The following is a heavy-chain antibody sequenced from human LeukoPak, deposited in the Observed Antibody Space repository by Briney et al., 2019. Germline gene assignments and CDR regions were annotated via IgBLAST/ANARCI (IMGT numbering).Heavy chain of an antibody. Sequence: SETLSLTCAVYGGSFSGYYWSWIRQPPGEGLEWIGEINHSGSTNYNPSLKSRVTISVDTSKNQFSLKLSSVTAADTAVYYCARTSPVVPAALYWFDPWGQGTLVTVSS. CDR2: INHSGST. CDR3: ARTSPVVPAALYWFDP. D-gene: IGHD2-2*01. V-gene: IGHV4-34*01. CDR1: GGSFSGYY. J-gene: IGHJ5*02.